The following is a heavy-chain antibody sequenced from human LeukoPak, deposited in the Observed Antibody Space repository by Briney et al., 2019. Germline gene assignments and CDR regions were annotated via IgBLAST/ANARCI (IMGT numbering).Heavy chain of an antibody. D-gene: IGHD6-19*01. V-gene: IGHV1-46*01. J-gene: IGHJ4*02. Sequence: GASVKVSCKASGYTFIAYYIHWVRQAPGQGLEWMGIINPSGGSTTYAQNFQGRVTMTRDTSTSAVYMELSSLRSEDTAVYYCARGGSLAVAPHLYYFGYWGQGTLVTVSS. CDR1: GYTFIAYY. CDR2: INPSGGST. CDR3: ARGGSLAVAPHLYYFGY.